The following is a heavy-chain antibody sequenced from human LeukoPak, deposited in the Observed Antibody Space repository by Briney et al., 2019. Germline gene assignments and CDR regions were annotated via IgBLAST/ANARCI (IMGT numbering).Heavy chain of an antibody. Sequence: SETLSLTCTVSGGSISSYYWSWIRQPPGKGLEWIGYIYYSGSTNYNPSLKSRVTISVDTSKNQFPLKLSSVTAADTAVYYCARTRIPNAFDIWGQGTMVTVSS. J-gene: IGHJ3*02. V-gene: IGHV4-59*01. CDR3: ARTRIPNAFDI. CDR2: IYYSGST. D-gene: IGHD3-3*01. CDR1: GGSISSYY.